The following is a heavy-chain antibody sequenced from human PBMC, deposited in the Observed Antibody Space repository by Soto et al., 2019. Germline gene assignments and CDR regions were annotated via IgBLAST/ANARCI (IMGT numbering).Heavy chain of an antibody. CDR1: GYTFTSYY. J-gene: IGHJ4*02. CDR3: ARDDRYYDSSGPGFDY. Sequence: ASVKVSCKASGYTFTSYYMHSVQQSPGQGLEWMGIINPSGGSTSYAQKFQGRVTMTRDTSTSTVYMELSSLRSEDTAVYYCARDDRYYDSSGPGFDYLGQGTLDTVSS. D-gene: IGHD3-22*01. V-gene: IGHV1-46*01. CDR2: INPSGGST.